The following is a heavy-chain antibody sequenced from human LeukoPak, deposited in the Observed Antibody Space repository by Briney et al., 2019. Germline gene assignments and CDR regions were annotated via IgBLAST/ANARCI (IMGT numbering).Heavy chain of an antibody. CDR1: GSTFSSYW. Sequence: GGSLRLSCAASGSTFSSYWMHWVRQAPGKGLVWVSRINSDGSSTSYADSVKGRFTISRDNAKNTLYLQMNSLRAEDTAVYYCANGPSLAMAPWYYYGMDVWGQGTTVTVSS. V-gene: IGHV3-74*01. D-gene: IGHD5-18*01. CDR3: ANGPSLAMAPWYYYGMDV. CDR2: INSDGSST. J-gene: IGHJ6*02.